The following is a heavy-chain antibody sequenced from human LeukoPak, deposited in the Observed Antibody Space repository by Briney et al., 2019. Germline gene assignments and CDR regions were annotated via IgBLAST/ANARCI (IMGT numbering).Heavy chain of an antibody. D-gene: IGHD1-26*01. V-gene: IGHV3-11*01. CDR3: AREARGSGRDFDY. J-gene: IGHJ4*02. CDR2: IGTRSNTI. CDR1: GFIFSDFY. Sequence: GGSLRLSCAASGFIFSDFYMSWIRQAPGRGLEWISYIGTRSNTIYYADSVKGRFTISRDDAKNSLYLQMNSLRDEDTAVYFCAREARGSGRDFDYWGQGILVTVSS.